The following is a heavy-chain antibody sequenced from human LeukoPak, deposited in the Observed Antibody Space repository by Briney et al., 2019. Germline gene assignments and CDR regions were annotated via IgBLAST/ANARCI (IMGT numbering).Heavy chain of an antibody. D-gene: IGHD5-24*01. Sequence: SETLSLTCTVSGGSISGYYWSWIRQPPGRGREGMGCVYYSGSTNYNPSLKTRVTISVDTSKTQFSLRLSSVTAADTAVYYCARGAEILRDAYATLDYWGQGTLVTVSS. CDR3: ARGAEILRDAYATLDY. V-gene: IGHV4-59*01. J-gene: IGHJ4*02. CDR2: VYYSGST. CDR1: GGSISGYY.